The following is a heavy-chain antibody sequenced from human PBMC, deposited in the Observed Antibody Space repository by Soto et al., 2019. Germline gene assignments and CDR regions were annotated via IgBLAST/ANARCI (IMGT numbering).Heavy chain of an antibody. CDR3: AKVRLTDYLRYAPHL. J-gene: IGHJ3*01. D-gene: IGHD2-8*01. V-gene: IGHV3-23*01. CDR1: GFTFNNYA. Sequence: EVQLLESGGGLVQPGGSLRLACAASGFTFNNYAMNWVRQAPGRGLEWVSIISPNGDSTYYADSVKGRFTIPRDNSQNTVCLQMNSLRAEDTAIYFCAKVRLTDYLRYAPHLCGQGTLVTVSS. CDR2: ISPNGDST.